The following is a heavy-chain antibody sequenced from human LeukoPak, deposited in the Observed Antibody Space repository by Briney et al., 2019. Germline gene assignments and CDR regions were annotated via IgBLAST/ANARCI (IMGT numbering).Heavy chain of an antibody. CDR1: GFTVSSNY. CDR2: IYSGGST. J-gene: IGHJ5*02. CDR3: AKSLTIGGYYWNH. Sequence: QLGGSLRLSCAASGFTVSSNYMSWVRQAPGKGREWVSVIYSGGSTYYADSVKGRFTISRDNSKNTLYLQMNSLRAEDTALYYCAKSLTIGGYYWNHWGQGTLVSVSS. D-gene: IGHD3-22*01. V-gene: IGHV3-53*01.